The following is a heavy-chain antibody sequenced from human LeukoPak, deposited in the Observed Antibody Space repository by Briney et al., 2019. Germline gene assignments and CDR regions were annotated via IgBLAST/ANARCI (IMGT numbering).Heavy chain of an antibody. J-gene: IGHJ6*03. CDR1: GGSISSYY. CDR2: IYYSGST. V-gene: IGHV4-59*01. CDR3: ARVTGIVVVPAAYYYMDV. Sequence: SETLSLTCTVSGGSISSYYWSWIRQPPGKGLEWIGYIYYSGSTNYNPSLKSRVTISVDTSKNQFSLKLSSVTAADTAVYYCARVTGIVVVPAAYYYMDVWGKGTTVTVSS. D-gene: IGHD2-2*01.